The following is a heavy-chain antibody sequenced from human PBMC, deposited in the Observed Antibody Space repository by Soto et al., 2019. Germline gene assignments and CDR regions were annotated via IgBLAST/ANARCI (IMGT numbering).Heavy chain of an antibody. CDR3: ARATPAGSADF. CDR2: ISYSGSS. J-gene: IGHJ4*02. Sequence: QVQLQESGPGLVKPSQTLSLTCTVSGGSNIRDGYYWSWIRQHPGKGLEWIAYISYSGSSYSNPSLKSRVTISADTSKNQFSLRLTSVTAADTAVYFCARATPAGSADFWGRGTLVTVSS. V-gene: IGHV4-31*03. D-gene: IGHD2-2*01. CDR1: GGSNIRDGYY.